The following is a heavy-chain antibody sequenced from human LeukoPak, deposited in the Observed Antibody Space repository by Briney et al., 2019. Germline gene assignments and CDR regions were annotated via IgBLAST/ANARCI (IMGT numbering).Heavy chain of an antibody. CDR2: ISAYNGNT. CDR3: ARDLIVVAEGYFDY. Sequence: ASVRVFCKTSGYTFTSYGIRWVRQAPGQGLEWMGWISAYNGNTNYAQKLQGRVTMTTDTSTSTAYMELRSLRSDDTAVYYCARDLIVVAEGYFDYWGQGTLVTVSS. D-gene: IGHD3-22*01. J-gene: IGHJ4*02. CDR1: GYTFTSYG. V-gene: IGHV1-18*01.